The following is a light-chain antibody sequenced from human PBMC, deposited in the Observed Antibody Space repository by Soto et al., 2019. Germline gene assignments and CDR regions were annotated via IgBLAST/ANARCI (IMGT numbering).Light chain of an antibody. V-gene: IGLV2-11*01. CDR1: SSDVGGYNY. J-gene: IGLJ1*01. CDR3: CSYAGSYTFV. CDR2: DVS. Sequence: QPVLTQPRSVSGSPGQSVTISCTGTSSDVGGYNYVSWYQQHPGKAPKLMIYDVSKQPSGVPDRFSGSKSGNTASLTISGLQAEDEADYYCCSYAGSYTFVFGTGTKLTVL.